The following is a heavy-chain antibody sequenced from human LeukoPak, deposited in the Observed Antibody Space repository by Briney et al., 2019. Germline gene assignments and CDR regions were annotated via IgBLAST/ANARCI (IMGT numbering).Heavy chain of an antibody. D-gene: IGHD2-2*01. CDR2: IIPIFGTA. J-gene: IGHJ6*03. V-gene: IGHV1-69*13. CDR3: GAVVPAAPGYYYYYMDV. Sequence: SVKVSCKASGGTFSSYAISWVRQAPGQGLEWMGGIIPIFGTANYAQKFQGRVTITADESTSTAYMELSSLRSEDTAVYYCGAVVPAAPGYYYYYMDVWGKGTTVTVSS. CDR1: GGTFSSYA.